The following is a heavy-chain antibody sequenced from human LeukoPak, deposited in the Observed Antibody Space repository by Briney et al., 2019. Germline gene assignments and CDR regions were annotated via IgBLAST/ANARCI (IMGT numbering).Heavy chain of an antibody. D-gene: IGHD3-10*01. CDR1: GGSISSYY. J-gene: IGHJ4*02. V-gene: IGHV4-59*01. CDR3: ARYYYGSGSYYNGTPLFDY. CDR2: IYYSGST. Sequence: PSETLSLTCTVSGGSISSYYWSWIRQPPGKGLEWIGYIYYSGSTNYNPSLKSRVTISVDTSKNQFSLKLCSVTAADTAVYYCARYYYGSGSYYNGTPLFDYWGQGTLVTVSS.